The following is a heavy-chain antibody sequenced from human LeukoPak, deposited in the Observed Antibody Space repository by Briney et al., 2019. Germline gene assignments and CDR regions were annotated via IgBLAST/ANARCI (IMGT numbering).Heavy chain of an antibody. CDR2: ISSSGNTI. Sequence: GGSLRLSCAASGFTFSSYEMNWVRQAPGKGLEWLSYISSSGNTIYYADSVKGRFTISRDNAKDPLFLQMNSLRVEDTAVYYCASGFGINWGQGTLVTVSS. CDR1: GFTFSSYE. V-gene: IGHV3-48*03. CDR3: ASGFGIN. J-gene: IGHJ4*02. D-gene: IGHD3-10*01.